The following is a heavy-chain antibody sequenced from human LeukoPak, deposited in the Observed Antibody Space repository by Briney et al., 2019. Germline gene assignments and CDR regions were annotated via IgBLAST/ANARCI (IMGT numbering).Heavy chain of an antibody. J-gene: IGHJ6*03. CDR1: GGSISSYY. D-gene: IGHD6-13*01. Sequence: PSETLSLTCTVSGGSISSYYWSWIRQPAGKGLEWIGRIYTSGSSNYNPSLKSRVTMSVDTSKHQFSLKLSSVTAADTAVYYCARDRIAADNYYYMDVWGKGTTVTVSS. V-gene: IGHV4-4*07. CDR2: IYTSGSS. CDR3: ARDRIAADNYYYMDV.